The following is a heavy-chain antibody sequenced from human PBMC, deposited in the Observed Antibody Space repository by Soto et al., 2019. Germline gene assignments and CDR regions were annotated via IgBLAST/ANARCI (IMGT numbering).Heavy chain of an antibody. CDR1: GYSFTSYW. CDR3: ARRGYSGYERYYYYYMDV. Sequence: LGESLKISCKGSGYSFTSYWIGWVRQMPGKGLEWMGIIYPGDSDTRYSPSFQGQVTISADKSISTAYLQWSSLKASDTAMYYCARRGYSGYERYYYYYMDVWGKGTTVTVSS. J-gene: IGHJ6*03. V-gene: IGHV5-51*01. D-gene: IGHD5-12*01. CDR2: IYPGDSDT.